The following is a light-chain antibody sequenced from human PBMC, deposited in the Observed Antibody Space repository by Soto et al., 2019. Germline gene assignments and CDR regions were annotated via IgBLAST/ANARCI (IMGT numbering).Light chain of an antibody. J-gene: IGKJ5*01. CDR2: DAS. CDR3: QQRSNWPSIT. CDR1: QSVSSY. Sequence: EIVLTQSPATLSLSPGERATLSCGASQSVSSYLAWYHQKPAQAPRLLIYDASTRATGIPARFSGSGSGTDFTLTINSLEPEDSAVYYCQQRSNWPSITFGQGTRLEIK. V-gene: IGKV3-11*01.